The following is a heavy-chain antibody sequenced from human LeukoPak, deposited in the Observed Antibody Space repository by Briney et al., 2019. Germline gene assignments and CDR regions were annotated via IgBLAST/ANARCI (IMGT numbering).Heavy chain of an antibody. CDR1: GLTFKNYA. CDR2: ITGSGGRT. J-gene: IGHJ3*02. Sequence: GGSLRLSCAASGLTFKNYAMTWVRQAPGKGLEWVSSITGSGGRTQYADSVQGRFTISRDNSKNTLYLQMNSLRAEDTAVYYCAKDPNGDYIGTFDIWGQGTMVTVSS. V-gene: IGHV3-23*01. CDR3: AKDPNGDYIGTFDI. D-gene: IGHD4-17*01.